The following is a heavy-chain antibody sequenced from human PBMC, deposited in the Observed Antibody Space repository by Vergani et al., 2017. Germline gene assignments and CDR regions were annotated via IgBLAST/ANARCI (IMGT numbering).Heavy chain of an antibody. Sequence: QVQLVQSGAEVKKPGSSVKVSCKASGGTFSSYTISWVRQAPGQGLEWMGRISPLLGIANYAQKFQGRVTITADKSTSTAYMELSSLRSEDTAVYYCARDPTENVWFGEFLGYYYDGMDVWGQGTTVTVSS. CDR3: ARDPTENVWFGEFLGYYYDGMDV. CDR2: ISPLLGIA. J-gene: IGHJ6*02. D-gene: IGHD3-10*01. CDR1: GGTFSSYT. V-gene: IGHV1-69*08.